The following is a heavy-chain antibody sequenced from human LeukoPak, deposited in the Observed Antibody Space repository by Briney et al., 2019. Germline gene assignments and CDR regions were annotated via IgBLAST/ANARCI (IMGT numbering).Heavy chain of an antibody. CDR1: GGTFTGYY. Sequence: ASVKVSCKASGGTFTGYYMHWVRQAPGQGLEWMGWINPNSGGTNYAQKFQGRVTMTRDTSISTAYMELSSLRSEDTAVYFCARRYCTNGVCYHDRGAFDIWGQGTMVTVSS. CDR2: INPNSGGT. D-gene: IGHD2-8*01. V-gene: IGHV1-2*02. J-gene: IGHJ3*02. CDR3: ARRYCTNGVCYHDRGAFDI.